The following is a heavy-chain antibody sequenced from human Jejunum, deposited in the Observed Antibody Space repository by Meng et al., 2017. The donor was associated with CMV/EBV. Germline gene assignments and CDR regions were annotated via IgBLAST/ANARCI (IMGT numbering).Heavy chain of an antibody. V-gene: IGHV3-53*01. D-gene: IGHD3-22*01. CDR1: GFTVSNNY. J-gene: IGHJ4*02. Sequence: ASGFTVSNNYMSWVRQAPGKGLEWVSVIYSGGSTYYADSVKGRFTISRDNSKNTLYLQMNNLRDEDTAVYYCARDGDYESSGYLNYWGQGTLVTVSS. CDR2: IYSGGST. CDR3: ARDGDYESSGYLNY.